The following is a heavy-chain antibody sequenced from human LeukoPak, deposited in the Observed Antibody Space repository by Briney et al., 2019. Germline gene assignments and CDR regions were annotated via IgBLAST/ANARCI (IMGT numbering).Heavy chain of an antibody. D-gene: IGHD2-2*02. CDR1: GYRFTSYG. Sequence: ASVKVSCKASGYRFTSYGITWVRQAPGQGLEWMGWISAYNGNKNYAQKVQGRVTLTTDTSTSTAYMELRSLRSDDTAVYYCARGGHGHTQNDYWGQGTLVTVSS. CDR3: ARGGHGHTQNDY. J-gene: IGHJ4*02. V-gene: IGHV1-18*01. CDR2: ISAYNGNK.